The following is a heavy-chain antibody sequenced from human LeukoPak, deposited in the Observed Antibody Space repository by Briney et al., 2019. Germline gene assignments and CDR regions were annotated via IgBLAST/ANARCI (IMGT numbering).Heavy chain of an antibody. CDR2: ISAYNGNT. CDR1: GYTFTSYG. V-gene: IGHV1-18*01. CDR3: ARDFWSGYYTPYYYYYYMDV. J-gene: IGHJ6*03. Sequence: GASVKVSCKASGYTFTSYGISWVRQAPGQGLEWMGWISAYNGNTNYAQKLQGRVTMTTDTSTSTAYMELRSLRSGDTAVYYCARDFWSGYYTPYYYYYYMDVWGKGTTVTVSS. D-gene: IGHD3-3*01.